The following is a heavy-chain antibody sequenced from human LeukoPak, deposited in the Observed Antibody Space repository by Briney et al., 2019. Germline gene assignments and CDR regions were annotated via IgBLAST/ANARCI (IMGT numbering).Heavy chain of an antibody. V-gene: IGHV3-7*01. CDR3: ARKITGNYYNDY. D-gene: IGHD1-7*01. Sequence: PGGSLRLSCAASGFTFKNYWMTWVRQAPGKGLEWVANIKQDRSEKYYVDSVKGRFTISRDNAKNSLYLQMNSLRAEDTAVYYCARKITGNYYNDYWGQGTLVTVSS. CDR2: IKQDRSEK. J-gene: IGHJ4*02. CDR1: GFTFKNYW.